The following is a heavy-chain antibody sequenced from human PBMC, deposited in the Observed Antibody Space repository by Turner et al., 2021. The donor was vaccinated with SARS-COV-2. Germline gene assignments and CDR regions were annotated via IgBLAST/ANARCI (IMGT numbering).Heavy chain of an antibody. CDR1: GGSMSPSY. CDR3: ARRHGDYGAYFDN. Sequence: QVQLQESGPGLVKPSQTMSPTCTVSGGSMSPSYWSWGWSRQPPGKGLEWIGYIYYTGSTYCDPILKGPVTISVARSKNQFSLKLSAVTAADTAVYYCARRHGDYGAYFDNWGQGTLVTVSS. J-gene: IGHJ4*02. CDR2: IYYTGST. V-gene: IGHV4-59*08. D-gene: IGHD4-17*01.